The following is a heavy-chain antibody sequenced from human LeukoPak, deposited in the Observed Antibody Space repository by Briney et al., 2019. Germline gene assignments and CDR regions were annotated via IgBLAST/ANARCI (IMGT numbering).Heavy chain of an antibody. D-gene: IGHD5-18*01. J-gene: IGHJ3*02. CDR1: GFTFSSHS. CDR3: AASHTGTFDI. CDR2: ISSSSSTI. Sequence: GGSLRLSCAASGFTFSSHSMNWVRQAPGKGLEWVSYISSSSSTIYYADSVKGRFTISRDNAKNPLYLQMNSLRAEDTAVYYCAASHTGTFDIWGQGTMVTVSS. V-gene: IGHV3-48*04.